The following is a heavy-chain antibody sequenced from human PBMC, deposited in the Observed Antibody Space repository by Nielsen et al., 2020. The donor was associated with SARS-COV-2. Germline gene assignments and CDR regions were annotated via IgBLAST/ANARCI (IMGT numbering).Heavy chain of an antibody. V-gene: IGHV4-31*03. D-gene: IGHD7-27*01. CDR2: IYYSGST. J-gene: IGHJ4*02. Sequence: TLSLTCTVSGGSISSGGYYWSWIRQHPGKGLEWIGYIYYSGSTYYNPSLKSRVTISVDTSKNQFSLKLSSVTAADTAVYYCAKSYWGSGRFDYWGQGTLVTVSS. CDR1: GGSISSGGYY. CDR3: AKSYWGSGRFDY.